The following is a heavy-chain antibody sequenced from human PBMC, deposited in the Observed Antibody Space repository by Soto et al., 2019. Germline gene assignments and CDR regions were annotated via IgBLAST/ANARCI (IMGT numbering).Heavy chain of an antibody. CDR3: ARAQYYYGSGSPPHFDY. D-gene: IGHD3-10*01. J-gene: IGHJ4*02. Sequence: QVTLKESGPVLVKPTETLTLTCTVSGFSLSNARMGVSWIRQPPGKALEGLAHIFSNDEKSYSTSLKSRLTISKDTTKSQVVLTMTNMDPVDTATYYCARAQYYYGSGSPPHFDYWGQGTLVTVSS. CDR2: IFSNDEK. V-gene: IGHV2-26*01. CDR1: GFSLSNARMG.